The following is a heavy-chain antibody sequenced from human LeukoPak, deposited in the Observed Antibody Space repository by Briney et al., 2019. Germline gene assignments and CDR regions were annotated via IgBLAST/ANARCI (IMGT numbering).Heavy chain of an antibody. CDR3: AISSSSGWYRNYYYGMDV. CDR2: IIPIFGTA. CDR1: GGTFSSYA. Sequence: ASVKVSCKASGGTFSSYAISWVRQAPGQGLEWMGGIIPIFGTANYAQKFQGRVTITADESTSTAYMELSRLRSEDTAVYYCAISSSSGWYRNYYYGMDVWGQGTTVTVSS. V-gene: IGHV1-69*13. J-gene: IGHJ6*02. D-gene: IGHD6-19*01.